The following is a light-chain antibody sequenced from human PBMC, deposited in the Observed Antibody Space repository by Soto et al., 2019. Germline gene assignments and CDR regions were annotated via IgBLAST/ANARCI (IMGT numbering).Light chain of an antibody. J-gene: IGLJ2*01. V-gene: IGLV6-57*03. CDR2: EDN. Sequence: FMLTQPHSVSESPGKTVTISCTRSSGSIASNYVQWYQQRPGSAPINVIYEDNQRPSGVPDRFSGSIDRSSNSASLTISGLKTEDEAVYYCQSYDSSSVVFGGGTQLTVL. CDR1: SGSIASNY. CDR3: QSYDSSSVV.